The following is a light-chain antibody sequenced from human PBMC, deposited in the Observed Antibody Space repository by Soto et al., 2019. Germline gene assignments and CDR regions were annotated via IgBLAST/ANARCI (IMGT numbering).Light chain of an antibody. CDR2: RNN. CDR3: AACDDSLSGPV. Sequence: QSVLTQPPSASGTPGQRVTISCSGSSSNIGSNYVYWYQQLPGTAPKLLIYRNNQRPSGVPDRFSGSKSGNSASLAISGLRSEDEADYYCAACDDSLSGPVFGGGTKVTVL. CDR1: SSNIGSNY. V-gene: IGLV1-47*01. J-gene: IGLJ3*02.